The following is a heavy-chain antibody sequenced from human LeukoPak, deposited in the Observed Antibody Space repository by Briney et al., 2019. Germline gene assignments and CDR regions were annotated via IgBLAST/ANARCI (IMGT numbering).Heavy chain of an antibody. D-gene: IGHD2-2*02. V-gene: IGHV1-2*02. J-gene: IGHJ6*03. CDR3: VRGEGYCSSTSCYTGYYYYMDV. CDR1: GYTFTGYY. Sequence: ASVKVSCKASGYTFTGYYMHWVRQAPGQGLEWMGWINPNSGGTNYAQKFQGRVTMTRDTSISTAYMELSRLRSDDTAVYYCVRGEGYCSSTSCYTGYYYYMDVWGKGTTVTVSS. CDR2: INPNSGGT.